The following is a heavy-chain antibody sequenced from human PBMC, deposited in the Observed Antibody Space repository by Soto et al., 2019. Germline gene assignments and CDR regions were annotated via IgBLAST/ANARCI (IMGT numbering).Heavy chain of an antibody. J-gene: IGHJ6*02. CDR1: GGTFSSYA. D-gene: IGHD2-21*02. CDR2: IIPIFGTA. CDR3: ARDTYGGNFDNYGMDV. V-gene: IGHV1-69*12. Sequence: QVQLVQSGAEVKKPGSSVKVSCKASGGTFSSYAISWVRQAPGQGLEWMGGIIPIFGTANYAQKFQGRVTITADESTSTAYMELTSLRSEDTAVYYCARDTYGGNFDNYGMDVWGQGTTVTVSS.